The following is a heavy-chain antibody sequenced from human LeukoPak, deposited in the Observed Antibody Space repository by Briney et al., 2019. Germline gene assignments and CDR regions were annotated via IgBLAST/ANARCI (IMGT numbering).Heavy chain of an antibody. V-gene: IGHV3-7*01. D-gene: IGHD2/OR15-2a*01. J-gene: IGHJ2*01. CDR2: IKQDGSET. Sequence: GGSLRLSCAASGFIFSNYWMSWVRQAPGKGLEWVANIKQDGSETYYVDSVKGRFTISRDNDKNSLYLQMNSLRAEDTAVYYCAIRGGEFRVGNKWYFELWGRGTLVTASS. CDR3: AIRGGEFRVGNKWYFEL. CDR1: GFIFSNYW.